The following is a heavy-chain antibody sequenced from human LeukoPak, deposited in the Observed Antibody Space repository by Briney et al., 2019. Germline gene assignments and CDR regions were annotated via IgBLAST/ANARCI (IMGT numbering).Heavy chain of an antibody. CDR3: ARELDLGNYFDY. V-gene: IGHV1-18*01. CDR2: ISAYNGNT. Sequence: ASVKVSCKASGYTFTSYGASWVRQAPGQGLEWMGWISAYNGNTNYAQNLQGRVTMTTDTSTSTAYMELRSLRSDDTAVYYCARELDLGNYFDYWGQGTLVSVSS. CDR1: GYTFTSYG. D-gene: IGHD1-7*01. J-gene: IGHJ4*02.